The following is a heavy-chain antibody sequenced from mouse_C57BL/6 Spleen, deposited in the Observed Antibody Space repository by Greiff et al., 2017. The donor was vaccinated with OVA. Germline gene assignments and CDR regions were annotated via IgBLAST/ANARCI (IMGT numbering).Heavy chain of an antibody. D-gene: IGHD1-1*01. J-gene: IGHJ4*01. CDR3: ARGPTTVVATDYAMDY. V-gene: IGHV5-17*01. CDR2: ISSGSSTI. CDR1: GFTFSDYG. Sequence: EVQLQESGGGLVKPGGSLKLSCAASGFTFSDYGMHWVRQAPEKGLEWVAYISSGSSTIYYADTVKGRFTISRDNAKNTLFLQMTSLRSEDTAMYYCARGPTTVVATDYAMDYWGQGTSVTVSS.